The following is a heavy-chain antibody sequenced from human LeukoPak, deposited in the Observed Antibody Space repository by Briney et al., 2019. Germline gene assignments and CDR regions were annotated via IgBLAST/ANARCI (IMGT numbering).Heavy chain of an antibody. CDR3: AASGGSGSFDY. V-gene: IGHV3-9*03. D-gene: IGHD3-10*01. CDR2: ISWNSGSI. CDR1: GFTFADYA. Sequence: GGSLRLSCAASGFTFADYAMHWVRQAPGKGLERVSGISWNSGSIGYSDSVKGRFTISRDNAKNSLYLQMNSLRADDMALYYCAASGGSGSFDYWGQGTLVTVSS. J-gene: IGHJ4*02.